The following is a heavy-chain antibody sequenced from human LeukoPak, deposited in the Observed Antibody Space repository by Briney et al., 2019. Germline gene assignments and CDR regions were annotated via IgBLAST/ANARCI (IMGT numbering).Heavy chain of an antibody. CDR1: GYTFTSCD. J-gene: IGHJ3*02. CDR2: MNPNSGNT. D-gene: IGHD5-24*01. V-gene: IGHV1-8*01. Sequence: ASVNVSCKASGYTFTSCDINWVRQATGQGLEWMGWMNPNSGNTGYAQKFQGRVTMTRNTSISTAYMELSSLRSEDTAVYYCARTDNPAPLGAFDIWGQGTMVTVSS. CDR3: ARTDNPAPLGAFDI.